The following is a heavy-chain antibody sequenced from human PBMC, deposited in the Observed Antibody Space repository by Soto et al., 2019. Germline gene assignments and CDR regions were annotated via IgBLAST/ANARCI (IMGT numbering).Heavy chain of an antibody. Sequence: SDTLSLTCTVSGGSMRNYFWTWIRQPPGKGPEWIGYIHYSGTTSFFPSYNPSLRSRVTISEDTSKNQFSLKLLSVTTADTAVYFCAAGEASSRNLAPYYLDFWGQGTLVTVSS. CDR3: AAGEASSRNLAPYYLDF. CDR1: GGSMRNYF. D-gene: IGHD6-13*01. V-gene: IGHV4-59*01. J-gene: IGHJ4*02. CDR2: IHYSGTT.